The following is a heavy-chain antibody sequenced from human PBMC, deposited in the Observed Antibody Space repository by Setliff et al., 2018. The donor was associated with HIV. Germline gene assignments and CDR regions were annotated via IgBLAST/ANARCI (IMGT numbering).Heavy chain of an antibody. CDR2: IYPGDSDT. Sequence: PGESLKISCKGSGYSFTSYWIGWVRQMPGKGLEWMGIIYPGDSDTRYSPSFQGQVTISADKSISTAYLQWSSLKASDTAMYYCARPRIQLWSPDAFDIWGQGTMVTVSS. J-gene: IGHJ3*02. D-gene: IGHD5-18*01. V-gene: IGHV5-51*01. CDR1: GYSFTSYW. CDR3: ARPRIQLWSPDAFDI.